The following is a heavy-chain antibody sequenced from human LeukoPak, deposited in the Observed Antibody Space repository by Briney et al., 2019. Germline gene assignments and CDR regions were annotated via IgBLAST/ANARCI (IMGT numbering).Heavy chain of an antibody. CDR1: GFTFSSYG. D-gene: IGHD3-22*01. CDR2: ISYDGSNK. V-gene: IGHV3-30*18. Sequence: PGGSLRLSCAASGFTFSSYGMHLVRQAPGKGLEWVAVISYDGSNKYYADSVKGRFTISRDNSKNTLYLQMNSLRAEDTAVYYCAKGGYYDSSGYYFNWGQGTLVTVSS. CDR3: AKGGYYDSSGYYFN. J-gene: IGHJ4*02.